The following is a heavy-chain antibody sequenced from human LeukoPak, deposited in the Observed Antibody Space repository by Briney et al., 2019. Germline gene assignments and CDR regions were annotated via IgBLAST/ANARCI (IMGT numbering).Heavy chain of an antibody. J-gene: IGHJ4*02. Sequence: KPSETLSLTCAVYGGSFSGYYWSWIRQPPGKGLEWIGYIYHSGSTYYNPSLKSRVTISVDRSKNQFSLKLSSVTAADTAVYYCARYLPFITMVRGVIPEGFDYWGQGTLVTVSS. CDR3: ARYLPFITMVRGVIPEGFDY. V-gene: IGHV4-34*01. D-gene: IGHD3-10*01. CDR2: IYHSGST. CDR1: GGSFSGYY.